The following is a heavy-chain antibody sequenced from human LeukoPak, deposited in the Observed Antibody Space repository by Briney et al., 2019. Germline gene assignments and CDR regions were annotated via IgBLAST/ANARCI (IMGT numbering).Heavy chain of an antibody. V-gene: IGHV4-38-2*02. CDR1: GYSISSGYY. CDR3: ARDTQGRAFDI. Sequence: SETLSLTCTVSGYSISSGYYWGWIRQPPGKGLEWIGSIYHSGSTNYNPSLKGRVTISVDTSKNQFSLKLSSVTAADTAVYYCARDTQGRAFDIWGQGTMVTVSS. J-gene: IGHJ3*02. CDR2: IYHSGST.